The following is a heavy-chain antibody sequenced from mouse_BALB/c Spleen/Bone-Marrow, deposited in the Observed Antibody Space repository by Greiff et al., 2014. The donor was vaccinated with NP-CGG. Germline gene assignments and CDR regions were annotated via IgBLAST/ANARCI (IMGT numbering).Heavy chain of an antibody. V-gene: IGHV14-3*02. CDR2: IDPANGNT. J-gene: IGHJ3*01. CDR3: ALYYYGSSGFAY. Sequence: EVQLQQSGAELVKPGASVKLSCTASGFNIKDTYMNWVKQRPEQGLEWIGRIDPANGNTKYDPKFQGKATITADTSSNTAYLQLSSLTSEDTAVYYCALYYYGSSGFAYWGQGTLVTVSA. CDR1: GFNIKDTY. D-gene: IGHD1-1*01.